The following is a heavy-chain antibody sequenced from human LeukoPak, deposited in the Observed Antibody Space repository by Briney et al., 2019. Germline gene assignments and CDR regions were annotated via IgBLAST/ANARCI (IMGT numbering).Heavy chain of an antibody. CDR1: GFTFSSYE. J-gene: IGHJ3*02. V-gene: IGHV3-48*03. Sequence: GGSLRLSCAASGFTFSSYEMNWVRQAPGKGLEWGSYISISGSTIYNADSVKGRFTISRDNAKNSLYLQMNSLRAEDTAVYYCVRGGGSCCPFNAFDIWGQGTMVTVSS. CDR2: ISISGSTI. D-gene: IGHD2-15*01. CDR3: VRGGGSCCPFNAFDI.